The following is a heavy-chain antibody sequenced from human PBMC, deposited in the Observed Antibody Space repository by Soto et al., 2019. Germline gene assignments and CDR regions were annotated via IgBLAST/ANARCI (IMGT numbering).Heavy chain of an antibody. D-gene: IGHD2-2*01. CDR2: IYYSGST. J-gene: IGHJ4*02. Sequence: PSETLSLTCTVSGGSISSGGYYWSWIRQHPGKGLEWIGYIYYSGSTYYNPSLKSRVTISVDTSKNQFSLKLSSVTAADTAVYYCARALGYCSSTSCSYFSGFDYCGQGTLVTXSS. V-gene: IGHV4-31*03. CDR1: GGSISSGGYY. CDR3: ARALGYCSSTSCSYFSGFDY.